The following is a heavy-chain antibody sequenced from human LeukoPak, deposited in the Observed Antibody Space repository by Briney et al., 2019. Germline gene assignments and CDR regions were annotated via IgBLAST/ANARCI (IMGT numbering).Heavy chain of an antibody. V-gene: IGHV3-7*04. CDR3: ARAWAGSASY. D-gene: IGHD6-19*01. CDR2: INKDGSKI. Sequence: PRRSLSLSCAPSRFTPSNYWIAWVRPAPGGGRGWVANINKDGSKIYYADSMTGRFTTSKDTAKNSLYLQMNSLRVEDTAVYYCARAWAGSASYWGQGTLVTVSS. J-gene: IGHJ4*02. CDR1: RFTPSNYW.